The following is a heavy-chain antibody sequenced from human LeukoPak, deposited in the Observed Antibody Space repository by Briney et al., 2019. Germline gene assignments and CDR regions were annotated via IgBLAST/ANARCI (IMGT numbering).Heavy chain of an antibody. J-gene: IGHJ3*02. Sequence: ASVKVSCKASGYTFTSYGISWVRQAPGQGLEWMGWISIYNGKINYAQKFQGRVTMTTDTSTSTAYMELRSLRSDDTAVYYCARWDYYDSRTFDIWGQGTMVTVSS. CDR2: ISIYNGKI. V-gene: IGHV1-18*01. CDR1: GYTFTSYG. D-gene: IGHD3-22*01. CDR3: ARWDYYDSRTFDI.